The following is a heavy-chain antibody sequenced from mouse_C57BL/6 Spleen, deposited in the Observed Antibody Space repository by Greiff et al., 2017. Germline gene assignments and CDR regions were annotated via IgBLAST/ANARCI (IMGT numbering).Heavy chain of an antibody. Sequence: LVESGPELVKPGASVKLSCKASGYTFTSYAINWVKQRPGQGLEWIGWIYPRDGSTKYNEKFKGKATLTVDTSSSTAYMELHSLTAEDSAIYFDARSWVRRRVYFDYWGQGTTLTVSS. CDR2: IYPRDGST. V-gene: IGHV1-85*01. J-gene: IGHJ2*01. CDR3: ARSWVRRRVYFDY. D-gene: IGHD2-14*01. CDR1: GYTFTSYA.